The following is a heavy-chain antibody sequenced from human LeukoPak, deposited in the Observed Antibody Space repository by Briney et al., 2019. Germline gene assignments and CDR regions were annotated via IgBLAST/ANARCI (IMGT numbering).Heavy chain of an antibody. CDR3: ARASPDFWSGYSWYFDL. CDR1: GGSISSYY. Sequence: PSETLSLTCTVSGGSISSYYWSWIRQPPGKGLEWIGYIYYSGSTNYNPSLKSRVTISVDTSKNQFSLKLSSVTAADTAVYYCARASPDFWSGYSWYFDLWGRGTLVTVSS. CDR2: IYYSGST. V-gene: IGHV4-59*01. J-gene: IGHJ2*01. D-gene: IGHD3-3*01.